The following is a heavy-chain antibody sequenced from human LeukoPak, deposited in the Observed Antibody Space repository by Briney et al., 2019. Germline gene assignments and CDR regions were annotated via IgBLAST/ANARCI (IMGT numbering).Heavy chain of an antibody. D-gene: IGHD5-12*01. Sequence: SETLSLTCAVSGGSISSSNWWSWIRQPPGKGLEWIGEIYHSGSTNYNPSLKSRVTISVDKSKTQFSLKLSSVTAADTAVYYCARDPGSGYEEHFDYWGQGTLVTVSS. J-gene: IGHJ4*02. V-gene: IGHV4-4*02. CDR2: IYHSGST. CDR1: GGSISSSNW. CDR3: ARDPGSGYEEHFDY.